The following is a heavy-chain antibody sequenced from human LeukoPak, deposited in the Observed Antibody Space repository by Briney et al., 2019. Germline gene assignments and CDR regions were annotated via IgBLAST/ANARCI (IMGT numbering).Heavy chain of an antibody. Sequence: GGSLRLSCAASGFTFNNYGMHWVRQAPGKGLEWVAVIWFDGSDKYYADSVKGRFTISRDNSKNTLYLQMSSLRAEDTALYYCAKGKGQNWDPFDYWGQGTLVTVSS. CDR1: GFTFNNYG. CDR3: AKGKGQNWDPFDY. D-gene: IGHD7-27*01. V-gene: IGHV3-33*06. CDR2: IWFDGSDK. J-gene: IGHJ4*02.